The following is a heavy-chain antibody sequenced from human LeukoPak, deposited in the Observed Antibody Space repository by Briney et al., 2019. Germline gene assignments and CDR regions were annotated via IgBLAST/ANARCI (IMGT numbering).Heavy chain of an antibody. D-gene: IGHD5-24*01. CDR3: ATSGGEMATIEGFDY. CDR1: GYTFTSYD. J-gene: IGHJ4*02. CDR2: MNPNSGNT. Sequence: ASVKVSCKASGYTFTSYDINWVLQATGQGLEWMGWMNPNSGNTGYAQKFQGRVTMTRNTSISTAYMELSSLRSEDTAVYYCATSGGEMATIEGFDYWGQGTLVTVSS. V-gene: IGHV1-8*01.